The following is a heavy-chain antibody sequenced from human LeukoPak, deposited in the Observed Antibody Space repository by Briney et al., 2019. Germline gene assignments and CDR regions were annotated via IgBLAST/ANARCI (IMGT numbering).Heavy chain of an antibody. CDR3: ARGPHTGVNYYDSSGYYY. CDR1: GGSFSGYY. V-gene: IGHV4-34*01. CDR2: INHSGST. Sequence: SETLSLTCAVYGGSFSGYYWSWIRQPPGKGLEGIGEINHSGSTNYNPSLKSRVTISVDTSKNQFSLKLSSVTAADTAVYYCARGPHTGVNYYDSSGYYYWGQGTLVTVSS. D-gene: IGHD3-22*01. J-gene: IGHJ4*02.